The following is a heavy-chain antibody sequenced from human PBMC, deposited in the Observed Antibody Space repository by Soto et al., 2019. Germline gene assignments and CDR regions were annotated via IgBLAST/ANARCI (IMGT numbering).Heavy chain of an antibody. D-gene: IGHD3-10*01. V-gene: IGHV1-69*01. CDR2: IIPMYGPA. CDR3: ARVTSMVRGVIDNWFDP. J-gene: IGHJ5*02. CDR1: GGTFSSYA. Sequence: QVPLVQSGAEVKKPGSSVTVSCKASGGTFSSYAIHWVRQAPGQGLEWMGGIIPMYGPAKYAQRFQGRVTITADESTTTVYMELASLTSQDTAVDYCARVTSMVRGVIDNWFDPWGRGTLVTVSS.